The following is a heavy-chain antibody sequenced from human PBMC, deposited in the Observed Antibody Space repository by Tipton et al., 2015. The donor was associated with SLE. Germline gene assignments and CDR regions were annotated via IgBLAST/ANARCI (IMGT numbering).Heavy chain of an antibody. D-gene: IGHD5-24*01. CDR3: GRARVGMGYVFDV. J-gene: IGHJ3*01. CDR2: IYHSGST. Sequence: TLSLTCAVSGGSISSSNWWSWVRQPPGKGLEWIGEIYHSGSTNYNPSLKSRVTISADTSKNQFSLRLTSVTAADTALYYCGRARVGMGYVFDVWGQGTMVTVSS. V-gene: IGHV4-4*02. CDR1: GGSISSSNW.